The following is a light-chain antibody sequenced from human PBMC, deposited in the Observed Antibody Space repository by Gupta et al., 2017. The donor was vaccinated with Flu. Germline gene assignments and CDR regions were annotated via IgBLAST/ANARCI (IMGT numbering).Light chain of an antibody. CDR1: QSISSW. V-gene: IGKV1-5*03. Sequence: IQMTQSPSTLSASVGDRVTITCRASQSISSWLAWYQQKPGKAPKLLIYKASSLESGVPSRFSGSGSGTEFTRTSSSMKPDDFATYYCQQYKSDSYTFGQGTKLEIK. J-gene: IGKJ2*01. CDR3: QQYKSDSYT. CDR2: KAS.